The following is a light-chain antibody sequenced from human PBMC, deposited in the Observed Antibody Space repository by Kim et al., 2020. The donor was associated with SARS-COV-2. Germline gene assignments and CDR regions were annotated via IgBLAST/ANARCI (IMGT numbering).Light chain of an antibody. J-gene: IGKJ1*01. Sequence: EIVMTQSPATLSVSPGERATLSCRASQSVSSNLAWYQQKPGQAPRLLIYGASTRATGIPARFSGSGSGTEFTLTISSLQSEDFAVYYCQHYNNWPPWTFGQGTKLEI. V-gene: IGKV3-15*01. CDR3: QHYNNWPPWT. CDR1: QSVSSN. CDR2: GAS.